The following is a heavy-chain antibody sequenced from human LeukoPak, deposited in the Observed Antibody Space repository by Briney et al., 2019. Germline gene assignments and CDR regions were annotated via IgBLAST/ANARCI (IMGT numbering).Heavy chain of an antibody. J-gene: IGHJ5*02. CDR2: IRSKPSSYAT. Sequence: GESLKLSCAASGFTFSGSTIHWVRQASEKGLEWVGRIRSKPSSYATTYAASLKGRFIISRDDSKNTAYLQMSSLEIEDTAVYYCTGQAALVAAENWFDPWGQGTLVTVSS. CDR1: GFTFSGST. V-gene: IGHV3-73*01. CDR3: TGQAALVAAENWFDP. D-gene: IGHD2-15*01.